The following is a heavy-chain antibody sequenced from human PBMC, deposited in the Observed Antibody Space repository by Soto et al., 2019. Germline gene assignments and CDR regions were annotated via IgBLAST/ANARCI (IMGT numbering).Heavy chain of an antibody. J-gene: IGHJ4*02. CDR2: IIPIFGTA. CDR1: GGTFSIYA. V-gene: IGHV1-69*06. CDR3: ARDKTGVTTEPVYYFDY. D-gene: IGHD4-17*01. Sequence: SVKVSCKASGGTFSIYAISCVLQSPLQWLEWMGGIIPIFGTANYAQKFQGRVTITADKSTSTAYMELSSLRSEDTAVYYCARDKTGVTTEPVYYFDYWGQGTLVTVSS.